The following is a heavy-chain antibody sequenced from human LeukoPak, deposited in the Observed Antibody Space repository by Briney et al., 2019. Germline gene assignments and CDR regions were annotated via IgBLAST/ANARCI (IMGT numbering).Heavy chain of an antibody. Sequence: SETLSLTCTVSGDSISSGDYYWSWIRQPPGKGLEWIGYMYYSGSTYYNPSLKSRVTISVDTSKNQFSLKLSSVTAADTAVYYCARDDYDFWSGYYRPLYNWFDPWGQGTLVTVSS. J-gene: IGHJ5*02. D-gene: IGHD3-3*01. CDR3: ARDDYDFWSGYYRPLYNWFDP. CDR2: MYYSGST. V-gene: IGHV4-30-4*01. CDR1: GDSISSGDYY.